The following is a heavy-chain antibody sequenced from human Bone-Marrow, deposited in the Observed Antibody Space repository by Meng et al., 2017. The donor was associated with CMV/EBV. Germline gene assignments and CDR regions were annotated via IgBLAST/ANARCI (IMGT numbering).Heavy chain of an antibody. J-gene: IGHJ6*02. V-gene: IGHV1-18*01. CDR2: ISAYNGNT. CDR1: GYTFTSNG. D-gene: IGHD3-3*01. Sequence: ASVKVSCKASGYTFTSNGISWVRQAPGQGLEWMGWISAYNGNTNHAQKLQGRVTMTTDTSTSTAYMELRSLRSDDTAVYYCARDARAGYDFWSGYRPYYYYYGMDVWGQGTTVTVYS. CDR3: ARDARAGYDFWSGYRPYYYYYGMDV.